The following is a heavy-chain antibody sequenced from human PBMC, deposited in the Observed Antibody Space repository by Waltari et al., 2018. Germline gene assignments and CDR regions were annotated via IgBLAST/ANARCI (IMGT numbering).Heavy chain of an antibody. Sequence: EVQLVESGGGLVKPGGSLRLSCAASGFTFSTYIMNWVRQAPGKGLGCVSSISSGGDLIYYGDSVQGRFTISRDNAMNSLHLQINSLRVEDTAVYYCARTIVAAGTYDAFDVWGQGTMVTVSS. CDR1: GFTFSTYI. V-gene: IGHV3-21*01. CDR3: ARTIVAAGTYDAFDV. D-gene: IGHD6-13*01. J-gene: IGHJ3*01. CDR2: ISSGGDLI.